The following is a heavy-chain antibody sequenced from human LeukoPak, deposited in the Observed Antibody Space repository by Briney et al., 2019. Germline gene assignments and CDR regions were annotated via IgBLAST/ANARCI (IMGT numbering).Heavy chain of an antibody. CDR2: IYYSGST. D-gene: IGHD4-17*01. CDR3: ARDRDGDKYYYYYMDV. Sequence: PSETLSLTCTVSGGSISSSSYYWGWIRQPPGKGLEWIGSIYYSGSTYYNPSLKSRVTISVDTSKNQFSLKLSSVTAADTAVYYCARDRDGDKYYYYYMDVWGKGTTVTVSS. CDR1: GGSISSSSYY. V-gene: IGHV4-39*07. J-gene: IGHJ6*03.